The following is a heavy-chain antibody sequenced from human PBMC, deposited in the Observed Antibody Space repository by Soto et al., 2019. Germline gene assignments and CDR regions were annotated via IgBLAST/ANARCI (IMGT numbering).Heavy chain of an antibody. Sequence: ASVKVSCKASGYTFTSYTMHWVRQAPGQRLEWMGWINAGNGNTKYSQKFQGRVTISRDTSARTAYMELSSLRSEDTAVYYCARDKVGAIDYWGQGTLVTVSS. D-gene: IGHD1-26*01. CDR1: GYTFTSYT. V-gene: IGHV1-3*01. J-gene: IGHJ4*02. CDR3: ARDKVGAIDY. CDR2: INAGNGNT.